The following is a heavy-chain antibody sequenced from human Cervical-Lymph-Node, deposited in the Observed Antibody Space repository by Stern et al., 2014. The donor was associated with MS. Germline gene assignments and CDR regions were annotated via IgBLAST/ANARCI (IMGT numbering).Heavy chain of an antibody. CDR3: ARDRGYYYGMDV. J-gene: IGHJ6*02. V-gene: IGHV4-61*02. CDR2: IYTSGST. D-gene: IGHD3-10*01. CDR1: GGSISSGSYY. Sequence: QVQLQQSGPGLVKPSQTLSLTCTVSGGSISSGSYYWSWIRQPAGKGLEWIGRIYTSGSTNYNPSLKSRVTISVDTSKNQFPRKLSSVTAADTAVYYCARDRGYYYGMDVWGQGTTVTVSS.